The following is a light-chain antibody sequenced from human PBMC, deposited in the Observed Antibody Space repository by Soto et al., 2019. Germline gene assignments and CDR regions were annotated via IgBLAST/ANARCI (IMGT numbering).Light chain of an antibody. CDR3: QYLNGAPTIT. J-gene: IGKJ5*01. CDR1: QDVSDY. Sequence: DIKLTQSPAIVSASGGERVTITCRASQDVSDYLAWYQHAPGKAPNLLIYAAYTLQSGVPSRFSGSGSGTEFSLTITSLQPEDFATYYCQYLNGAPTITFGQGTRLEIK. CDR2: AAY. V-gene: IGKV1-9*01.